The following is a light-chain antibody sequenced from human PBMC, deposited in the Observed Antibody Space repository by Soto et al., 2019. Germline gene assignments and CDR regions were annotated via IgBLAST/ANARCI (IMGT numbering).Light chain of an antibody. Sequence: QAVVTQPPSVSGAPGQRVTISCTGRSSNIGAGDAVQWYQQVPGTAPKLLIYGNSNRPSGVPDRFSGSKSGTSASLAITGLQAEDEADYYCHSYDSSLSGYVFGTGTKLTVL. V-gene: IGLV1-40*01. CDR3: HSYDSSLSGYV. CDR2: GNS. J-gene: IGLJ1*01. CDR1: SSNIGAGDA.